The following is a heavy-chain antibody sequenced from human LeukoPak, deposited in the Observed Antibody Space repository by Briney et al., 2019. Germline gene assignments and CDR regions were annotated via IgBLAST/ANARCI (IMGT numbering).Heavy chain of an antibody. Sequence: SQTLSLTCGVSGASISSCGDSGSWIRQPPGKGLVWIGYIYHGGSTYYNPSLKSRVTISVDSSKSQFSLRLRSVCAADTAMYYSARGGLGVGAIRIDCWGQGTLVTVSS. J-gene: IGHJ4*02. CDR3: ARGGLGVGAIRIDC. CDR2: IYHGGST. CDR1: GASISSCGDS. V-gene: IGHV4-30-2*01. D-gene: IGHD1-26*01.